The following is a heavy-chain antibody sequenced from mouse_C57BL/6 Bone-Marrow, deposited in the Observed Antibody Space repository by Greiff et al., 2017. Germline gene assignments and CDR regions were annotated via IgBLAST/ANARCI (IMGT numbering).Heavy chain of an antibody. CDR1: GYTFTSYW. D-gene: IGHD1-1*01. CDR2: IDPSDSYT. V-gene: IGHV1-69*01. CDR3: ARIGTTVVEGFAY. Sequence: QVQLQQPGAELVMPGASVKLSCKASGYTFTSYWMHWVKQRPGQGLEWIGEIDPSDSYTNYNQKFKGKSTLTVDQSSSTAYMQLSSLTSEDSAVYYCARIGTTVVEGFAYWGQGTLVTVSA. J-gene: IGHJ3*01.